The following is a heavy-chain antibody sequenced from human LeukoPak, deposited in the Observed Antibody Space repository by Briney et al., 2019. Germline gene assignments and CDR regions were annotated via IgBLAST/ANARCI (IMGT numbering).Heavy chain of an antibody. D-gene: IGHD3-10*01. Sequence: RSSETLSLTCTVSGGSISSGDYYWSWIRQPPGKGLEWIGYIYYSGSTYYNPSLKSRVTISVDTSKNQFSLKLSSETAADTAVYYCASEGSGSHDAFDIWGQGTMVTVSS. CDR3: ASEGSGSHDAFDI. V-gene: IGHV4-30-4*01. J-gene: IGHJ3*02. CDR2: IYYSGST. CDR1: GGSISSGDYY.